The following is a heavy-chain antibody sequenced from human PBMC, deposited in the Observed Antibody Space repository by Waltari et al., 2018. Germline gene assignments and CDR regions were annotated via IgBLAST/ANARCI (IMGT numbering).Heavy chain of an antibody. V-gene: IGHV4-4*02. J-gene: IGHJ4*02. CDR1: GVSISMNHW. CDR3: ARGIASADVDY. CDR2: IYHSGTT. D-gene: IGHD6-13*01. Sequence: QVQLHESGPGLVKTSGTLSLTCAISGVSISMNHWWSWVRQPPGKGLEWIGEIYHSGTTNYNPSLKSRVTISVDTSKNQFSLQLTSVTAADTAVYYCARGIASADVDYWGQGTLVTVSS.